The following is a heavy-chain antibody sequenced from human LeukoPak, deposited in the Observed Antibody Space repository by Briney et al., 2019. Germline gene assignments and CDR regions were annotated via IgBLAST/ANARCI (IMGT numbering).Heavy chain of an antibody. V-gene: IGHV4-59*12. CDR3: ARDISTDWGFGEYNWFDP. Sequence: SETLSLTCTVSGGAISSYYWSWIRQPPGKGLEWIGYIYYSVSTNNNPSLKSRVTISVDTSKNQLSLKLSSVTAADTAVYYCARDISTDWGFGEYNWFDPWGQGTLVTVSS. CDR2: IYYSVST. D-gene: IGHD3-10*01. J-gene: IGHJ5*02. CDR1: GGAISSYY.